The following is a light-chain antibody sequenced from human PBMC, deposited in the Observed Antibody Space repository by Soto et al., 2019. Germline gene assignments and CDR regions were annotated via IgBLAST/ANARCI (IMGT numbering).Light chain of an antibody. Sequence: EIVLTQSPGTLSLSPGERATLSCRASQSVSSRNLAWYQQKPGQAPRLLIYGASSRATGIPDRFSGSGSGPDFTLTISRLEPEDFAVYYCQQYDSSPYTFGRGTKLEIK. V-gene: IGKV3-20*01. CDR1: QSVSSRN. CDR2: GAS. CDR3: QQYDSSPYT. J-gene: IGKJ2*01.